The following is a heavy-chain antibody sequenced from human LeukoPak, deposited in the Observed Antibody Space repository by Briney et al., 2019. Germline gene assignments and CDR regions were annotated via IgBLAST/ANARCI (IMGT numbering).Heavy chain of an antibody. Sequence: GGSLRLSCAASGFTFSSYGMHWVRQAPGKGLEWVAFIRYDGSNKYYADTVKGRFTISRDNAKNSLYLQMNSLRAEDTAVYYCARDQLRYYYYYMDVWGKGTTVTVSS. CDR3: ARDQLRYYYYYMDV. D-gene: IGHD1-1*01. J-gene: IGHJ6*03. V-gene: IGHV3-30*02. CDR1: GFTFSSYG. CDR2: IRYDGSNK.